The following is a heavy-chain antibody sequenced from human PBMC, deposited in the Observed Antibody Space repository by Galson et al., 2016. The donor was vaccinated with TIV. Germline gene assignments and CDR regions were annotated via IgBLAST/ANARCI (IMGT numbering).Heavy chain of an antibody. Sequence: ETLSLTCTVSGFSISSGYYWGWLRQPPGKGLQWIGSIHHTGDTHYDPSLKSRVTISVDTSKNQFSLKLSSVTAADTAVYFCVRGAGISWLRYPFEYWGQGILVTVSS. CDR2: IHHTGDT. CDR3: VRGAGISWLRYPFEY. D-gene: IGHD5-12*01. CDR1: GFSISSGYY. J-gene: IGHJ4*02. V-gene: IGHV4-38-2*02.